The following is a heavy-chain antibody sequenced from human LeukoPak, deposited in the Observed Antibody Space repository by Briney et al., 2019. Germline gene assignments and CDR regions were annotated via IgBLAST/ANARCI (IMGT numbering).Heavy chain of an antibody. CDR1: GFTFSSYW. D-gene: IGHD1-26*01. V-gene: IGHV3-15*01. Sequence: GGSLRLSCAASGFTFSSYWMSWVRQVPGKGLEWVGRIRAKIEGETRDYPAPVKGRFIISRDDSKTTLYLQMNGLKTEDSAMYYCTTERNWELLRPYGLDIWGQGTTVIVSS. CDR3: TTERNWELLRPYGLDI. CDR2: IRAKIEGETR. J-gene: IGHJ6*02.